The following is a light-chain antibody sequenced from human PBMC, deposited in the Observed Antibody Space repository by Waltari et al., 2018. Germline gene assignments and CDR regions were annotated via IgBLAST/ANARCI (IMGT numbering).Light chain of an antibody. J-gene: IGLJ3*02. CDR3: QVWDNSSDQGV. CDR2: YDS. V-gene: IGLV3-21*04. Sequence: SYVLTQPPSVSVAPGKTARITCGGNNIGSNSVHWYQLKPGQAPVLVIYYDSDRPSGILGRFSGSNSGNTATLTISRVEAGDEADYYCQVWDNSSDQGVFGGGTKLTVL. CDR1: NIGSNS.